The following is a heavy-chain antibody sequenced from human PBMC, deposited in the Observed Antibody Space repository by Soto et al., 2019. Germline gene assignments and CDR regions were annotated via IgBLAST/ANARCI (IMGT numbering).Heavy chain of an antibody. J-gene: IGHJ4*02. V-gene: IGHV1-18*01. CDR2: ISAYNGNT. D-gene: IGHD3-16*02. Sequence: GASVKVSCKASGYTFTSYGISWVRQAPGQGLEWMGWISAYNGNTNYAQKLQGRVTMTTDTSTSTAYMELRSLRSDDTAVYYCARCRKVIMFTFGGIIVNWFSPPLDFDSWGQGTLVTVSS. CDR1: GYTFTSYG. CDR3: ARCRKVIMFTFGGIIVNWFSPPLDFDS.